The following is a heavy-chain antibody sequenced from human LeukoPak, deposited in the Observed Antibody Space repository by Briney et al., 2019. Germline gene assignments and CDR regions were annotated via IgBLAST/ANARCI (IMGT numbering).Heavy chain of an antibody. CDR3: AKAFRIVGIGNPDDALDV. J-gene: IGHJ3*01. CDR2: IAGTGGST. CDR1: GFTFNKYA. V-gene: IGHV3-23*01. D-gene: IGHD1-26*01. Sequence: GGSLRLSCAGSGFTFNKYAMNWVRQPPGKGLEWVSSIAGTGGSTYYADSVKGRFTLSRDNSENTLYLQLNSLRAEDSAIYYCAKAFRIVGIGNPDDALDVWGQGTVVTVSS.